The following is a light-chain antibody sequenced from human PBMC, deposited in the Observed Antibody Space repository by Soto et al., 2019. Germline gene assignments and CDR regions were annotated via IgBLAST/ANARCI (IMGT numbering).Light chain of an antibody. J-gene: IGLJ3*02. CDR2: SDD. CDR3: AVWDGSLNGWV. CDR1: SSNIGGNT. V-gene: IGLV1-44*01. Sequence: QAVVTQPPSASGTPGQRVTISCSGTSSNIGGNTVNWYQQLPGTAPKLVYSDDHRPSGVPDRFSGSKSGASASLAISGLQSEDEADYYCAVWDGSLNGWVFGGGTKLTVL.